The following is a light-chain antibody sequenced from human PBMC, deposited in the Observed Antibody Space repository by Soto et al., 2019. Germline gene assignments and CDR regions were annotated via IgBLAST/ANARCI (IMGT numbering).Light chain of an antibody. CDR1: SSDVGSYNL. J-gene: IGLJ1*01. CDR2: EVS. V-gene: IGLV2-23*02. CDR3: CSYAGSSTVV. Sequence: SVLTQPASVSGSPGQSITISCTGTSSDVGSYNLVSWYQQHPGEAPKVMIYEVSKRPSGVSNRFSGSKSGNTASLTISGLQAEDEADYYCCSYAGSSTVVFGTGTKVTVL.